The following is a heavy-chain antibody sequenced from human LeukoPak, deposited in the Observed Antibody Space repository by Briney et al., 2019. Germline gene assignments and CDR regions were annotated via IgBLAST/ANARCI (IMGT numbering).Heavy chain of an antibody. V-gene: IGHV4-59*01. J-gene: IGHJ5*02. D-gene: IGHD6-13*01. CDR1: GGSISSYY. CDR2: IYYSGST. CDR3: ARDLWRSSWFDP. Sequence: SETLSLTCTVSGGSISSYYWSWVRQPPGEGLEWIGYIYYSGSTNYNPSLKSRVTISVDTSKNQFSLKLSSVTAADTAVYYCARDLWRSSWFDPWGQGTLVTVSS.